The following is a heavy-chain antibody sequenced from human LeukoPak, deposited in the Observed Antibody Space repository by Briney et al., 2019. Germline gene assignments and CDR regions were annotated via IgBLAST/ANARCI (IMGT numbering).Heavy chain of an antibody. V-gene: IGHV1-69*04. CDR3: ARGGSDAEYFQH. D-gene: IGHD2-15*01. J-gene: IGHJ1*01. CDR2: IIPIFGIA. CDR1: GGTFSSYA. Sequence: SVKVSCKASGGTFSSYAISWVRQAPGQGLEWMGRIIPIFGIANYAQKFQGRVTITADRSTSTAYMELSSLRSEDTAVYYCARGGSDAEYFQHWGQGTLVTVSS.